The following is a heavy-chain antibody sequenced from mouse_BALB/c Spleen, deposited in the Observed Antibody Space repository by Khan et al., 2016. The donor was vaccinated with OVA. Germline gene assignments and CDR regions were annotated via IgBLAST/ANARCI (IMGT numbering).Heavy chain of an antibody. D-gene: IGHD1-1*02. J-gene: IGHJ3*01. CDR2: ISNGGGST. V-gene: IGHV5-12-2*01. Sequence: EVELVESGGGLVQPGGSLKLSCAASGFTFSSYTMSWVRQTPEKRLEWVAYISNGGGSTYYPDNVKGRFTISRDNAKNTLYLQMSSLQSEDTAMYYCARRERGKSCVAYWGQGTLVTVSA. CDR3: ARRERGKSCVAY. CDR1: GFTFSSYT.